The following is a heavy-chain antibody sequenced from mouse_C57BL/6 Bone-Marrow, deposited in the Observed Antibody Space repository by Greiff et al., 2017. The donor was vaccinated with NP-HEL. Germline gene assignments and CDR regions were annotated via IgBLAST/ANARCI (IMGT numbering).Heavy chain of an antibody. V-gene: IGHV7-1*01. CDR2: SRNKANDYTK. J-gene: IGHJ1*03. Sequence: EVKLMESGGGLVQSGRSLRLSCATSGFTFSDFYMEWVRQAPGKGLEWIAASRNKANDYTKEYSASVKGRFIVSRDTSQSILYLQMNALRAEDTAIYYCARDLTGDWYFDIWGTGTTVTVSS. D-gene: IGHD4-1*01. CDR3: ARDLTGDWYFDI. CDR1: GFTFSDFY.